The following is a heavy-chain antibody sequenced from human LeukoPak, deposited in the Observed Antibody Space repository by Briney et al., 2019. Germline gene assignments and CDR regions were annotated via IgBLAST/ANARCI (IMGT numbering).Heavy chain of an antibody. Sequence: PGGSLRLSCAASGFTFDDYGMSWVRQAPGKGLEWVSGINWNGGNTGYADSVKGRFTISRDNAKNSLYLQMNSLRAEDTAVYYCARDSLGSYYVNNWFDPWGQGTLVTVSS. CDR2: INWNGGNT. J-gene: IGHJ5*02. CDR1: GFTFDDYG. D-gene: IGHD1-26*01. CDR3: ARDSLGSYYVNNWFDP. V-gene: IGHV3-20*04.